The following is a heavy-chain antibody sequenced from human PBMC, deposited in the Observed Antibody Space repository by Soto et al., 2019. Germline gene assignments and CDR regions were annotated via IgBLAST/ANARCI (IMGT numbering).Heavy chain of an antibody. J-gene: IGHJ4*02. CDR1: GGTFSIYT. CDR2: VIPIFDVT. Sequence: QVQLVQSGSEVKKPGSSVKVSCKASGGTFSIYTISWVRQAPGQGLEWMGRVIPIFDVTSYAQRFQGRVTITADKSTTTAYMELRSLRSEDTVVYYCARDRDNTSWANFDYWGQGTRVTVSS. V-gene: IGHV1-69*02. CDR3: ARDRDNTSWANFDY. D-gene: IGHD6-13*01.